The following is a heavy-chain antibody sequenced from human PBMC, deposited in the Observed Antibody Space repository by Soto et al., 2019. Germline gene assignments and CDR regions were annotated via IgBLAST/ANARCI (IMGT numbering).Heavy chain of an antibody. CDR1: GYTFTSFG. CDR2: ISALTGET. CDR3: ARDGWSMDTWNDPQFDY. V-gene: IGHV1-18*01. J-gene: IGHJ4*02. D-gene: IGHD1-1*01. Sequence: QVLLVQSGPELKRPGASVMLSCKASGYTFTSFGFSWVRQAPGQQGIEWVGWISALTGETKIAQRFQDRVDFTTDTETKGGYMELRSLTPDDTAVYFCARDGWSMDTWNDPQFDYWGRGTLVSVSP.